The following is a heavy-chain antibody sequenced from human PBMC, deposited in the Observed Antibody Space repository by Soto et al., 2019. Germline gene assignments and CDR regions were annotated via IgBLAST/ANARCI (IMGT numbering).Heavy chain of an antibody. J-gene: IGHJ6*02. CDR3: ARGTVPAAIEGTYYYYYGMDV. CDR1: GGTFSSYA. V-gene: IGHV1-69*13. D-gene: IGHD2-2*02. CDR2: IIPIFGTA. Sequence: SVKVSCKASGGTFSSYAISWVRQAPGQGLEWMGGIIPIFGTANYAQKFQGRVTITADESTSTAYMELSSLRSEDTAVYYCARGTVPAAIEGTYYYYYGMDVWGQGTTVTVSS.